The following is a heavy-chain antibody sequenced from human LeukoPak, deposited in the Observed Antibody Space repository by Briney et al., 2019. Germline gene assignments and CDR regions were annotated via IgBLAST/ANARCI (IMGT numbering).Heavy chain of an antibody. Sequence: ASVKVSCKASGYTFTSYGISWVRQAPGQGLEWMGWISAYNGNTNYAQKLQGRVTMTTDTSTSTAYMELRSLRSDDTAVYYCARGRNYYGSGSYYELDYWGQGTLVTVSS. V-gene: IGHV1-18*01. CDR3: ARGRNYYGSGSYYELDY. CDR1: GYTFTSYG. D-gene: IGHD3-10*01. J-gene: IGHJ4*02. CDR2: ISAYNGNT.